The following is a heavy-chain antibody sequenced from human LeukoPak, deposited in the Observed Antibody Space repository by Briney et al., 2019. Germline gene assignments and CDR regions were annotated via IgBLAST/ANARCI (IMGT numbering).Heavy chain of an antibody. V-gene: IGHV3-7*01. CDR2: IKQDGSEK. D-gene: IGHD5-12*01. J-gene: IGHJ4*02. CDR1: GFTFSSYW. Sequence: GGSLRLSCAASGFTFSSYWMSWVRQAPGKGLEWVANIKQDGSEKYYVDSVKGRFTISRDNAKNSLYLQMNSLRAEDTAVYYCARAGYSGYDPFDYWGQGTLVTVSS. CDR3: ARAGYSGYDPFDY.